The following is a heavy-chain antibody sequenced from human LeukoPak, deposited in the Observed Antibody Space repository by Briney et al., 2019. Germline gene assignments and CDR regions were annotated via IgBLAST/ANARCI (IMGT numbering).Heavy chain of an antibody. V-gene: IGHV3-23*01. Sequence: GGSLRLSCAASGFTFSSYVMTWVRQAPGRGLEWVSSIGNSGRDTYYADSMKGRFTISRDNSKSTLFLHMSSLRAGDTAIHYCARYCGADSCYSGLDYWGQGALVTVSS. CDR1: GFTFSSYV. D-gene: IGHD2-15*01. CDR3: ARYCGADSCYSGLDY. J-gene: IGHJ4*02. CDR2: IGNSGRDT.